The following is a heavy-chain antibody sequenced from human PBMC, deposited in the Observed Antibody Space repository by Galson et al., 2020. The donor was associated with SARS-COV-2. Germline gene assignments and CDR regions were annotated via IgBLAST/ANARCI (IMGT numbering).Heavy chain of an antibody. V-gene: IGHV4-34*01. CDR1: GGSFSGYY. D-gene: IGHD6-19*01. CDR2: INHSGST. J-gene: IGHJ6*04. CDR3: ARLGGVAGTLDV. Sequence: SETLSLTCAVYGGSFSGYYWSWIRQPPGKGLEWIGEINHSGSTNYNPSLKSRVTISVDTSKNQFSLKLSSVTAADTAVYYCARLGGVAGTLDVWGKGTTVTISS.